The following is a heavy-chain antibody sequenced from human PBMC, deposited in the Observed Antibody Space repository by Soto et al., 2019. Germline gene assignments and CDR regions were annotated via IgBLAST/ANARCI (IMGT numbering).Heavy chain of an antibody. Sequence: GGSLRLSCAASGFIFRDWFMSWIRQAPGKGLEWISYISGSGGSTYYADSVKGRFTISRDNSKNTLYLQMNSLRAEDTAVYYCAKCSPYDFWSGAPWFDPWGQGTLVTVSS. CDR3: AKCSPYDFWSGAPWFDP. J-gene: IGHJ5*02. D-gene: IGHD3-3*01. V-gene: IGHV3-23*01. CDR1: GFIFRDWF. CDR2: ISGSGGST.